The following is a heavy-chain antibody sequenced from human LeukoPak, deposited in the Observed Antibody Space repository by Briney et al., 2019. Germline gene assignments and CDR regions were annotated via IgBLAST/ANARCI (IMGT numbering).Heavy chain of an antibody. CDR3: AKVFGYCSSTSCYYYYYMDV. J-gene: IGHJ6*03. CDR1: GFTFSSYS. CDR2: ISSSSSYI. Sequence: GGSLRLSCAASGFTFSSYSMNWVRQAPGKGLEWVSSISSSSSYIYYADSVKGRFTISRDNAKNSLYLQMNSLRAEDTAVYYCAKVFGYCSSTSCYYYYYMDVWGKGTTVTVSS. D-gene: IGHD2-2*03. V-gene: IGHV3-21*04.